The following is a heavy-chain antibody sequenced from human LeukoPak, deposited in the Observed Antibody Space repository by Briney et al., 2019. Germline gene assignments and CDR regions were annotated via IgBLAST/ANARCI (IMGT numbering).Heavy chain of an antibody. CDR1: GFTFSSYA. CDR2: IGASGGST. J-gene: IGHJ4*02. CDR3: AKAEVYDILTGLDY. V-gene: IGHV3-23*01. D-gene: IGHD3-9*01. Sequence: GGSLRLSCATSGFTFSSYAMSWVRQAPGKGLEWVSGIGASGGSTYCADSVKGRFTISRDNSKNTLYLQMNSLRTEDTAVYYCAKAEVYDILTGLDYWGQGTLVTVSS.